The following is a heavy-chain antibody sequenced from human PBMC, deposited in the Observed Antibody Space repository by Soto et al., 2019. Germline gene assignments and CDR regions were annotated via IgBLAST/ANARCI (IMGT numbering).Heavy chain of an antibody. CDR3: ARHAGYSYGLRGEDWFDP. Sequence: SETLSLTCTVSGGSISSSSYYWGWIRQPPGKGLEWIGSIYYSGSTYYNPSLKSRVTISVDTSKNQFSLKLSSVTAADTAVYYCARHAGYSYGLRGEDWFDPWGQGTLVTVS. CDR1: GGSISSSSYY. J-gene: IGHJ5*02. V-gene: IGHV4-39*01. CDR2: IYYSGST. D-gene: IGHD5-18*01.